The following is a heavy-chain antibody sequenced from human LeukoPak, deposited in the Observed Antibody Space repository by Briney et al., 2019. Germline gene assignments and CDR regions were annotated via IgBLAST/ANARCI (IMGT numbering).Heavy chain of an antibody. V-gene: IGHV4-59*01. D-gene: IGHD4-17*01. Sequence: PSETLSLTCTVSGGSISSYYWSWIRQPPGKGLEWIGYIYYSGSTNYNPSLKSRVTISVDTSKNQFSLKLSSVTAADTAVYYCARSGGFYGDYGDAFDIWGQGTMVTVSS. CDR2: IYYSGST. J-gene: IGHJ3*02. CDR1: GGSISSYY. CDR3: ARSGGFYGDYGDAFDI.